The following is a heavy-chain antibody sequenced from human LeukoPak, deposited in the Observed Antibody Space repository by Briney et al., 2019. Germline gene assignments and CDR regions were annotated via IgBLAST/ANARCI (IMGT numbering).Heavy chain of an antibody. CDR3: TRLPHSSSSPQSDY. Sequence: GGSLRLSCAASGFTFSGSAMHWVRQASGKGLEWVGRIRSKANSYATAYAASVKGRFTISRDDSKNTAYLQMNSLKTEDTAVYYCTRLPHSSSSPQSDYWGQGTLVTVSS. CDR2: IRSKANSYAT. J-gene: IGHJ4*02. CDR1: GFTFSGSA. V-gene: IGHV3-73*01. D-gene: IGHD6-13*01.